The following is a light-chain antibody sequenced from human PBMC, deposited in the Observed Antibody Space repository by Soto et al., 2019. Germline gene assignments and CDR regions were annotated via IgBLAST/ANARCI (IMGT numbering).Light chain of an antibody. Sequence: DIQMTQSPSSLSASAGDRVTITCRASQCISNYLAWYQQKPGKVPTLLIYAASTLQSGVPSRFSGSGSGTDFPLTISSLQPEDVATYYCQKYNSAPRTFGQGTKVEIK. CDR1: QCISNY. CDR2: AAS. CDR3: QKYNSAPRT. J-gene: IGKJ1*01. V-gene: IGKV1-27*01.